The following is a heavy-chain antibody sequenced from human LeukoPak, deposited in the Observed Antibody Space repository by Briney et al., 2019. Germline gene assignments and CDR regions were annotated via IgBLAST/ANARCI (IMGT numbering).Heavy chain of an antibody. CDR1: GGSISSSSYY. V-gene: IGHV4-39*01. CDR3: ARRSGKKYYFDY. J-gene: IGHJ4*02. D-gene: IGHD4-23*01. CDR2: IYYSGST. Sequence: SETLSLTCTVSGGSISSSSYYWGWIRQPPGKGLEWIGSIYYSGSTYYNPSFKSRVTISVDTSKNQFSLKLSSVTAADTAVYYCARRSGKKYYFDYWGQGNLVTVSS.